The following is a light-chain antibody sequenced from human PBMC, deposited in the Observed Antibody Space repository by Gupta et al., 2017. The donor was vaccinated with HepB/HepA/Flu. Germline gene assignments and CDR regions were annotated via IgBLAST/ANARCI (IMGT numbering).Light chain of an antibody. CDR1: QSVSSY. CDR2: DAS. Sequence: EIVLTQSPATLSLSPGESATLSCRASQSVSSYLAWYQQKPGQAPRLLIYDASNRTTGIPARFSGSGCGTDFTLTISSLEPDDFAVYYCQQRSNWPLAFGQGTQVEIK. CDR3: QQRSNWPLA. V-gene: IGKV3-11*01. J-gene: IGKJ5*01.